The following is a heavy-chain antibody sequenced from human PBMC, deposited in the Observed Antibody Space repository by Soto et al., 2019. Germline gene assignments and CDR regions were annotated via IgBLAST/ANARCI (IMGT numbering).Heavy chain of an antibody. V-gene: IGHV3-33*01. J-gene: IGHJ4*02. Sequence: GGSLRLSCAASGFTFSSYGMHWVRQAPGKGLEWVAVIWYDGSNKYYADSVKGRFTISRDNSKNTLYLQMNSLRAEDTAVYYCARVSSCGGDCYYLDYWGQGTLVTVSS. CDR3: ARVSSCGGDCYYLDY. CDR1: GFTFSSYG. D-gene: IGHD2-21*02. CDR2: IWYDGSNK.